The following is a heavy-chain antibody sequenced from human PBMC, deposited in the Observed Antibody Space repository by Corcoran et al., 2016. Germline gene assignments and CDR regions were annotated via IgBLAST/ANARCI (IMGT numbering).Heavy chain of an antibody. CDR3: AKDRDGYGYYYYGMDV. CDR1: GFTFSSYG. V-gene: IGHV3-30*18. D-gene: IGHD5-12*01. J-gene: IGHJ6*02. Sequence: QVQLVESGGGVVQPGRSLRLSCVASGFTFSSYGMHWVRQAPGKGLEWVAVISYDGSNKYYADSVKGRFTISRDNSKNTLYLQMNSLRAEDTAVYYCAKDRDGYGYYYYGMDVWGQGTTVTVSS. CDR2: ISYDGSNK.